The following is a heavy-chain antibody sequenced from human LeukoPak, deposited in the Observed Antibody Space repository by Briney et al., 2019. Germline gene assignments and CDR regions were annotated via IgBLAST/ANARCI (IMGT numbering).Heavy chain of an antibody. CDR1: GGSISSSSYY. Sequence: PSETLSLTCTVSGGSISSSSYYWGWIRQPPGKGLEWIGSIYYSGSTYYKTSLKSRVTISVDTSKNQFSLKLNPVTAADTAVYYCARAQIWGYGQYYFDYWGQGTLVTVSS. V-gene: IGHV4-39*07. D-gene: IGHD3-16*01. J-gene: IGHJ4*02. CDR3: ARAQIWGYGQYYFDY. CDR2: IYYSGST.